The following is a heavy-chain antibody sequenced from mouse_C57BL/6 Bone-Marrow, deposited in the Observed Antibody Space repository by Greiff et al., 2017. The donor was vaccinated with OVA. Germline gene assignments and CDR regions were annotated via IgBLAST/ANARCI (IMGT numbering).Heavy chain of an antibody. J-gene: IGHJ1*03. CDR2: IDPEDGET. Sequence: VHVKQSGAELVKPGASVKLSCTASGFNIKDYYMHWVKQRTEQGLEWIGRIDPEDGETKYAPKFQGKATITADTSSNTADLQLSSLTSEDTAVYYCARCPYSNDDLNWYFDVWGTGTTVTVSS. V-gene: IGHV14-2*01. CDR1: GFNIKDYY. CDR3: ARCPYSNDDLNWYFDV. D-gene: IGHD2-12*01.